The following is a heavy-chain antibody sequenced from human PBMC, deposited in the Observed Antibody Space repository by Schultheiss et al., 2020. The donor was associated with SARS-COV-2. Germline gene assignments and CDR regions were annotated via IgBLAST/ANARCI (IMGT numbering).Heavy chain of an antibody. D-gene: IGHD2-8*02. CDR2: IVVGSGNT. CDR1: GFTFTSSA. V-gene: IGHV1-58*01. CDR3: ARGDTGPYYYYYYGMDV. Sequence: SVKVSCKASGFTFTSSAVQWVRQARGQRLEWIGWIVVGSGNTNYAQKFQERVTITRDMSTSTAYMELSSLRSEDTAVYYCARGDTGPYYYYYYGMDVWGQGTTVTVSS. J-gene: IGHJ6*02.